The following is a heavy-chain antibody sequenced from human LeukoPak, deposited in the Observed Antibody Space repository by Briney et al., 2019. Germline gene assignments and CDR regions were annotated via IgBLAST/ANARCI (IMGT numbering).Heavy chain of an antibody. CDR3: ARSYGGNAGGY. V-gene: IGHV1-69*05. J-gene: IGHJ4*02. D-gene: IGHD4-23*01. Sequence: SVKVSCKASGGTFSSYAISWVRQAPGQGLEWMGGIIPIFGTANYAQKFQGRVTMTRNTSISTAYMELSSLRSEDTAVYYCARSYGGNAGGYWGQGTLVTVSS. CDR1: GGTFSSYA. CDR2: IIPIFGTA.